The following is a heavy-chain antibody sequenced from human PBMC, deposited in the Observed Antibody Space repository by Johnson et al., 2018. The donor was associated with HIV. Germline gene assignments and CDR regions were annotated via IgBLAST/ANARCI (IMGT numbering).Heavy chain of an antibody. CDR2: IKQDGSEK. CDR3: ATFGGGSFHAFDI. CDR1: GFTFGSYW. J-gene: IGHJ3*02. D-gene: IGHD1-26*01. V-gene: IGHV3-7*05. Sequence: VQLVESGGGLVQPGGSLRLSCAASGFTFGSYWMGWVRQAPGKGLEWVANIKQDGSEKYYVDSLKGRFTISRDNANNSLYQQMNSLRAEDTAVYYCATFGGGSFHAFDIWGQGTMVTVSS.